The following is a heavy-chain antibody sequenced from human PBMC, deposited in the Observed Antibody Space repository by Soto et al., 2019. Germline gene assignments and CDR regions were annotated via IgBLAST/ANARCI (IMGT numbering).Heavy chain of an antibody. CDR3: AKSIVEYQLPSAGMDV. Sequence: TSETLSLTCGVSGYSISSAYYLGWIRQPPGKGLEWVSAISGSGGSTYYADSAKGRFTISRDNSKNTLYLQMNSLRAEDTAVYYCAKSIVEYQLPSAGMDVWGQGTTVTVSS. V-gene: IGHV3-23*01. D-gene: IGHD2-2*01. CDR1: GYSISSAY. CDR2: ISGSGGST. J-gene: IGHJ6*02.